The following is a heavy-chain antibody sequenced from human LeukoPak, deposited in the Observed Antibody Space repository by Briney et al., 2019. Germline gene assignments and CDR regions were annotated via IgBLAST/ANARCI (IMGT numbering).Heavy chain of an antibody. D-gene: IGHD3-10*01. CDR1: GFTFSSYA. CDR3: AKDSNVLWFGEGPN. CDR2: ISGSGGST. Sequence: GGSLRLSCAASGFTFSSYAMSWVRQAPGKGLEWVSAISGSGGSTYYADSVKGRFTISRDKSKNTLYLQMNSLRAEDTAVYYCAKDSNVLWFGEGPNWGQGTLVTVSS. J-gene: IGHJ4*02. V-gene: IGHV3-23*01.